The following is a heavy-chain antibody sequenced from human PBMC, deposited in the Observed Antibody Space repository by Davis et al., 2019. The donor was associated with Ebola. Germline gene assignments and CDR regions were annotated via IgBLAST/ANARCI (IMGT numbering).Heavy chain of an antibody. Sequence: PGGSLRLSCAASAFSFSDYWMHWVRQAPGKGLVWVSRINSDGSITDYADSVKDRFTISIDNAKNKLYLQMSSLRAEDTAVYYCARGSRSYGRLDYWGQGTLVTVS. CDR1: AFSFSDYW. J-gene: IGHJ4*02. D-gene: IGHD1-26*01. V-gene: IGHV3-74*01. CDR3: ARGSRSYGRLDY. CDR2: INSDGSIT.